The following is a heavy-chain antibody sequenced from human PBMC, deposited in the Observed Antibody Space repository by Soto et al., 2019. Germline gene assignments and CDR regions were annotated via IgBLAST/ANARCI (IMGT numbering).Heavy chain of an antibody. CDR2: IYYSGST. V-gene: IGHV4-39*01. CDR1: GGSISSSSYY. D-gene: IGHD6-6*01. Sequence: SETRSLTCTVSGGSISSSSYYWGWIRQPPGKGLEWIGSIYYSGSTYYNPSLKSRVTISVDTSKNQFSLKLSSVTAADTAVYYCARRLGISSSSYRSYYYYMDVWGKGTTVTVSS. CDR3: ARRLGISSSSYRSYYYYMDV. J-gene: IGHJ6*03.